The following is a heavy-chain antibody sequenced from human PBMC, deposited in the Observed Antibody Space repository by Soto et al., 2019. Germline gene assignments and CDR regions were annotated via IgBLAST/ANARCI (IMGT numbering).Heavy chain of an antibody. Sequence: ASVKVSCKASGYSFTSYAMHWVRQAPGQRLEWMGWINAGNGNTKYSQKFQGRVTITRDTSASTAYMELSSLRSEDTAVYYCARAKIVLWLGEFIDYWGQGTLVPVYS. CDR3: ARAKIVLWLGEFIDY. J-gene: IGHJ4*02. V-gene: IGHV1-3*01. D-gene: IGHD3-10*01. CDR2: INAGNGNT. CDR1: GYSFTSYA.